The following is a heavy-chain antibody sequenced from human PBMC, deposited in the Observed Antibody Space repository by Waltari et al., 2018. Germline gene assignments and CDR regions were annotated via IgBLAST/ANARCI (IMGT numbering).Heavy chain of an antibody. D-gene: IGHD3-9*01. J-gene: IGHJ4*02. CDR3: ARLYTPSYDVLTGYSYFDY. Sequence: EVQLVQSGAEMKKPGESLKISCKGSGDSFSNYWIGWVRQMPGKGLEWMGIIYPGDSDTRYSPSFPGQVTISVDRSISTAYRQWSSLKASDTAMYDCARLYTPSYDVLTGYSYFDYWGQGTLVTVSS. CDR1: GDSFSNYW. V-gene: IGHV5-51*03. CDR2: IYPGDSDT.